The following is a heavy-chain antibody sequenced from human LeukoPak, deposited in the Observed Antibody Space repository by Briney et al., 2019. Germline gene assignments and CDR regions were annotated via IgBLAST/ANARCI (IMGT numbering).Heavy chain of an antibody. J-gene: IGHJ5*02. CDR2: IYPGDSDT. Sequence: GESLKISCKGSGYSFTSYWIGRVRQMPGKGLGLMGIIYPGDSDTRYRPAFQGQDTISADKSISADYPQWSSLKASDTAMYYCARWNRGYCRGGSCYPLGFDPWGQGTLVTVSS. V-gene: IGHV5-51*01. CDR3: ARWNRGYCRGGSCYPLGFDP. CDR1: GYSFTSYW. D-gene: IGHD2-15*01.